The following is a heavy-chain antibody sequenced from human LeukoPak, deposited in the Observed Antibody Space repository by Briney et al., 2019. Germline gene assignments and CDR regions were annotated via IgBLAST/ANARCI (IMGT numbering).Heavy chain of an antibody. CDR1: GFTFSNYA. J-gene: IGHJ4*02. V-gene: IGHV3-23*01. CDR3: AQQLGYCSKGSCYFTY. CDR2: INSDGDST. Sequence: GGSLRLSCAVSGFTFSNYAMSWVRQAPGKGLEWVSAINSDGDSTFYADSVKGRFTISRDNSRNTLYLQAYSLRAEDTAVYYCAQQLGYCSKGSCYFTYWGQGTLVTVSS. D-gene: IGHD2-15*01.